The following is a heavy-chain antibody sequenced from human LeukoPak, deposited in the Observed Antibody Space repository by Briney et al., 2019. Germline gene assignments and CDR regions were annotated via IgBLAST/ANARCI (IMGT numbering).Heavy chain of an antibody. CDR2: IRSKAHGGTT. J-gene: IGHJ4*02. V-gene: IGHV3-49*01. CDR3: TRAGRYCSGGSCYSFY. CDR1: GFTFGDYA. D-gene: IGHD2-15*01. Sequence: GGSLRLSCTASGFTFGDYAMSWFRQAPGEGLEWVGFIRSKAHGGTTEYAASVKGRFTISRDGSKSIAYLQMDSLKTEDTAVYYCTRAGRYCSGGSCYSFYWGQGTLVTVSS.